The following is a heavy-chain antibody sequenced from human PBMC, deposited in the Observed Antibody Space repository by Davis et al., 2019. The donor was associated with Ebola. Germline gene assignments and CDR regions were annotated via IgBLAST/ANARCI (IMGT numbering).Heavy chain of an antibody. CDR3: ARDSSGVVGANDFDY. CDR2: INPNDGRT. CDR1: GYTFTNYY. J-gene: IGHJ4*02. Sequence: AASVKVSCKASGYTFTNYYMHWVRQAPGQGLEWMGMINPNDGRTIYAQKFQGRVTMTRNTSINTAYMELSSLRSEDTAVYFCARDSSGVVGANDFDYWGQGSLVTVSS. V-gene: IGHV1-46*01. D-gene: IGHD1-26*01.